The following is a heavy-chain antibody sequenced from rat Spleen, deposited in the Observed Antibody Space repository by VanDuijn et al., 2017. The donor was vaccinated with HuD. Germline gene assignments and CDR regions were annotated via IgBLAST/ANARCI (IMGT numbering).Heavy chain of an antibody. D-gene: IGHD1-12*03. Sequence: EVQLVESGGGLVQPGRSLKLSCVASGFTFNNYWMTWIRQAPGKGLEWVASTTKTGGVIYYPDSVKGRFTISRDNAKSSLYLQMDSLRSEDTATYYCTTGYYDGYYLVFDYLGQGVMVTVSS. CDR1: GFTFNNYW. J-gene: IGHJ2*01. CDR2: TTKTGGVI. CDR3: TTGYYDGYYLVFDY. V-gene: IGHV5-31*01.